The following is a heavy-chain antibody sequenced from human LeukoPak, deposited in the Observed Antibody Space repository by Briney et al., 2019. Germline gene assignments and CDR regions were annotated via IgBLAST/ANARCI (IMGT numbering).Heavy chain of an antibody. J-gene: IGHJ5*02. Sequence: PSETLSLTCTVSGGSISSLNYHWTWIRQPAGKGLELIGRIYTSGSTNYSPSFKSRVTISIDTSKNQFSLKLSSVTAADTAVCYCARDPGGSGPASWGPGTLVTVSS. V-gene: IGHV4-61*02. CDR2: IYTSGST. D-gene: IGHD6-19*01. CDR3: ARDPGGSGPAS. CDR1: GGSISSLNYH.